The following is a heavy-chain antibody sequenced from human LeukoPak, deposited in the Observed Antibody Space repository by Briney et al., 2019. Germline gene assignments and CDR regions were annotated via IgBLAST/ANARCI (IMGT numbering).Heavy chain of an antibody. J-gene: IGHJ5*02. CDR2: VSISGGT. CDR3: ARGPLMSAGGGVDP. D-gene: IGHD6-13*01. CDR1: GVSISNYY. Sequence: PSETLSLTCSVSGVSISNYYWSWIRQSAGKGLEWIGRVSISGGTNYNPSLTSRVSMSIDTSKSQFSLKLTSVTAADTAVYYYARGPLMSAGGGVDPWGQGTLVTVSS. V-gene: IGHV4-4*07.